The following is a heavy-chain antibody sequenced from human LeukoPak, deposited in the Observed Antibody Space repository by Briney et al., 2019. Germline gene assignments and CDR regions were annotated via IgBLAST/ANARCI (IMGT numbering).Heavy chain of an antibody. CDR1: GGSISSGSYY. J-gene: IGHJ3*02. V-gene: IGHV4-61*09. D-gene: IGHD3-22*01. CDR2: IYTNGNT. CDR3: ARTAIASSAYSAFDI. Sequence: TLSLTCTVSGGSISSGSYYWSWIRQPAGKGLEWIGHIYTNGNTNFNPSLKSRVTISVDTSKNQFSLRLTSVTAADTAVYYCARTAIASSAYSAFDIWGQGTMVTVSS.